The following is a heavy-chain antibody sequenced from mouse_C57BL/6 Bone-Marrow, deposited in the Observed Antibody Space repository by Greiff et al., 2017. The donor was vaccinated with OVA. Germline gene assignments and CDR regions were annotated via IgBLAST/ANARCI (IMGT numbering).Heavy chain of an antibody. CDR3: ARPPYYYGSSPYAMDY. CDR1: GFTFSDSG. Sequence: EVQGVESGGGLVKPGGSLKLSCAASGFTFSDSGMHWVRQAPEKGLEWVAYISSGSSTIYYADTVKGRFTISRDNAKNTLFLQMTSLRSEDTAMYYCARPPYYYGSSPYAMDYWGQGTSVTVSS. J-gene: IGHJ4*01. D-gene: IGHD1-1*01. CDR2: ISSGSSTI. V-gene: IGHV5-17*01.